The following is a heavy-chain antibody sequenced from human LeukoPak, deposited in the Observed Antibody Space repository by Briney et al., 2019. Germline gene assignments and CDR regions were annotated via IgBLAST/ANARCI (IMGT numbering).Heavy chain of an antibody. CDR3: ARDLRLVLFGPQFDS. V-gene: IGHV1-2*02. D-gene: IGHD6-19*01. CDR1: GYTFTGYY. CDR2: INPNSGGT. Sequence: ASVKVSCKASGYTFTGYYMHWVRQAPGQGLEWMGWINPNSGGTNYAQKFQGRVTMTRDTSISTAYMELSRLRSDDTAVYYCARDLRLVLFGPQFDSWGQGTLVTVSS. J-gene: IGHJ4*02.